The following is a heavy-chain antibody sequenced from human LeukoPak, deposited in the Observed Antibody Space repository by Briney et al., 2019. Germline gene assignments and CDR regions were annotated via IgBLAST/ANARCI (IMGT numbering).Heavy chain of an antibody. D-gene: IGHD3-10*01. CDR2: IRSDGSNK. J-gene: IGHJ4*02. CDR3: ARDYSPYGSGSYYPPY. V-gene: IGHV3-30*02. CDR1: GITFSASA. Sequence: GSLRLSCVASGITFSASAMHWVRQAPGKGLEWVAFIRSDGSNKYYADSVKGRFTISRDNSKNTLYLQMNSLRAEDTAVYYCARDYSPYGSGSYYPPYWGQGTLVTVSS.